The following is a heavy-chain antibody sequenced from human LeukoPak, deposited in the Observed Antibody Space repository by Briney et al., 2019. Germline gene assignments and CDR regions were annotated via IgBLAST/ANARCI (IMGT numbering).Heavy chain of an antibody. CDR2: ISSDENTK. CDR1: GFTFSCCA. V-gene: IGHV3-30-3*01. Sequence: GGSLRLSCAASGFTFSCCAIHGVRQAPGRGLEWVAVISSDENTKFYADSVKGRFTVYRDNSKKTVWLQMNSLRAEDTAVYYCARDQEGFDYWGQGTLVTVSS. J-gene: IGHJ4*02. CDR3: ARDQEGFDY.